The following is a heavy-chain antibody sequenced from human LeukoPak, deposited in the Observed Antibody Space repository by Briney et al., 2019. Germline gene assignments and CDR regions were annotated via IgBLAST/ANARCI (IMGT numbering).Heavy chain of an antibody. D-gene: IGHD3-3*01. J-gene: IGHJ4*02. Sequence: GGSLRLSCAASGFTFSSYDMNWVRQAPGKGLEWISYITSSGLTIYYAASVKGRFTISRDSAKNSLDLQMNSLRAEDTALYYCARGVRGDFYGVVPLDYWGPGTLVTVSS. CDR3: ARGVRGDFYGVVPLDY. V-gene: IGHV3-48*03. CDR1: GFTFSSYD. CDR2: ITSSGLTI.